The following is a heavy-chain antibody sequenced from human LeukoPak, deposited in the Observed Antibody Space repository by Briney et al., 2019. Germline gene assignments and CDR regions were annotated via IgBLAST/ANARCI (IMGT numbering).Heavy chain of an antibody. CDR2: INLSGGST. Sequence: ASVKVSCKASGYTFTSYHMHWVRQAPGRGLEWMGLINLSGGSTTYAQRFQGRVTLTRDTSTSTVYMELSSLRSEDTAVYYCARDYVDDIPMIKDYWGQGTLVTVPS. CDR3: ARDYVDDIPMIKDY. V-gene: IGHV1-46*01. J-gene: IGHJ4*02. D-gene: IGHD2-8*01. CDR1: GYTFTSYH.